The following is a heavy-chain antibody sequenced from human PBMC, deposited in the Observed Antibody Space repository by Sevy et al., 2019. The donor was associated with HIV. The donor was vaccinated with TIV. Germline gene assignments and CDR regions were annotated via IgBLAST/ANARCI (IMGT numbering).Heavy chain of an antibody. CDR1: GFTFSSYW. D-gene: IGHD3-22*01. CDR3: ARAQQVTMLVVIGGLYFDF. CDR2: IKQDMSEK. Sequence: GGSLRLSCAASGFTFSSYWMTWVRKAPGKGLEWVAKIKQDMSEKYYADSVKGRFTISRDKARNSLYLQMESLRAEDTAVYYCARAQQVTMLVVIGGLYFDFWGQGTLVTVSS. J-gene: IGHJ4*02. V-gene: IGHV3-7*01.